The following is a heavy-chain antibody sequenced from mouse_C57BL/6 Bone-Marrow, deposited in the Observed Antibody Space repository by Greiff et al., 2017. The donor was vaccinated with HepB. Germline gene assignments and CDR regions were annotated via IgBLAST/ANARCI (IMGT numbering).Heavy chain of an antibody. D-gene: IGHD1-1*01. J-gene: IGHJ2*01. CDR3: ANANYYGSSYDY. CDR1: GYTFTSYT. CDR2: INPSSGYT. Sequence: LVESGAELARPGASVKMSCKASGYTFTSYTMHWVKQRPGQGLEWIGYINPSSGYTKYNQKFKDKATLTADKSSSTAYMQLSSLTSEDSAVYYCANANYYGSSYDYWGQGTTLTVSS. V-gene: IGHV1-4*01.